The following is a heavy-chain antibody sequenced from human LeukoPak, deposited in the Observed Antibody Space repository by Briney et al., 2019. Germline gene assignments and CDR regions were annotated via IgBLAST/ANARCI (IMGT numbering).Heavy chain of an antibody. V-gene: IGHV1-46*01. CDR2: INPSGGST. Sequence: ASVKVSCTASGYTITSYYMHWVRQAPGQGLEWMAIINPSGGSTSYAQKFQGRVTMTRDTSTSTVYMELSSLRSEDTAVYYCARSKRADGSGYYSFDYWGQGTLVTVSS. CDR1: GYTITSYY. CDR3: ARSKRADGSGYYSFDY. J-gene: IGHJ4*02. D-gene: IGHD3-22*01.